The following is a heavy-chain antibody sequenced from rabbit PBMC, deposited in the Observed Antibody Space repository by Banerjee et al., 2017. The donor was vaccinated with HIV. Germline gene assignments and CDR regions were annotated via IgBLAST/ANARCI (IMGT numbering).Heavy chain of an antibody. CDR2: IDTGSGGTT. V-gene: IGHV1S45*01. CDR1: GFSFSSSYW. Sequence: QEQLEESGGDLVKPEGSRTLTCTASGFSFSSSYWIWWVRQAPGKGLEWIACIDTGSGGTTYYASWAKGRFTISKTSSTTVTLQMTSLTAADMATYFCARDDVAGYGYTKLWGPGTLVTVS. CDR3: ARDDVAGYGYTKL. D-gene: IGHD6-1*01. J-gene: IGHJ6*01.